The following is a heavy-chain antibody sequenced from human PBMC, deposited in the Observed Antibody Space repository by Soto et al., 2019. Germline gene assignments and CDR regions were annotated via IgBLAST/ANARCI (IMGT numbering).Heavy chain of an antibody. J-gene: IGHJ4*02. CDR3: ARAGGIAVAAYYFDY. CDR1: GGTFSSYA. CDR2: IIPIFGTA. D-gene: IGHD6-19*01. Sequence: QVQLVQSGAEVKKPGSSVEVSCKASGGTFSSYAISWVRQAPGQGLEWMGGIIPIFGTANYAQQFQGRVTXXADESTSTAYMELSSLRSEDTAVYYCARAGGIAVAAYYFDYWGQGTLVTVSS. V-gene: IGHV1-69*12.